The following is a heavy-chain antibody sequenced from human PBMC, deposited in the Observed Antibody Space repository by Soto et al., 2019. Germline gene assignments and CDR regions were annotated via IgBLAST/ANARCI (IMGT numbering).Heavy chain of an antibody. J-gene: IGHJ6*02. D-gene: IGHD2-8*01. V-gene: IGHV3-33*06. CDR1: GFTFSSYG. CDR3: AKTRGAMIYAISVYGMDV. Sequence: QPGGSLRLSCAASGFTFSSYGMHWVRQAPGKGLEWVAVIWYDGSNKYYADSVKGRFTISRDNSKNTLYLQMNSLRAEDTAVYYCAKTRGAMIYAISVYGMDVWGQGTTVTVSS. CDR2: IWYDGSNK.